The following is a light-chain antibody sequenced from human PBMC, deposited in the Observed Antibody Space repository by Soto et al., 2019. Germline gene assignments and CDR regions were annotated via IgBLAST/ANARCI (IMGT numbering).Light chain of an antibody. Sequence: QSALTQPRSVSGSPGQSVTISCTGTSSDVGSYNYVSWYQQHPGKAPKLMIYDVSKRPSGVPDRFSGSKSGNTASLTISGLQAEDEADYYCCSYAGNYILVFGGGTKLTVL. CDR3: CSYAGNYILV. CDR1: SSDVGSYNY. CDR2: DVS. J-gene: IGLJ2*01. V-gene: IGLV2-11*01.